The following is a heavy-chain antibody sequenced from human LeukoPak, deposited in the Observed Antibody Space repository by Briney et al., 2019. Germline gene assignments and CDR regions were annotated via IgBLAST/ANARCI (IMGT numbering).Heavy chain of an antibody. Sequence: GASVKVSCKASGYTFTGYYMHWVRQAPGQGLEWMGWINPDSGGTNYAQIFRGRVTMTRDTSICTAYMELSRLRSDDTAVYYCARDLTDNWFDPWGQGTLVTVSS. CDR1: GYTFTGYY. J-gene: IGHJ5*02. D-gene: IGHD3-9*01. CDR2: INPDSGGT. V-gene: IGHV1-2*02. CDR3: ARDLTDNWFDP.